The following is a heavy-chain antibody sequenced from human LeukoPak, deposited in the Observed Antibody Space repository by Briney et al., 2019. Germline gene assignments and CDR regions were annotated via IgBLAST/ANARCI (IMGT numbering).Heavy chain of an antibody. CDR1: GFTFSSYA. Sequence: PGGSLRLSCAASGFTFSSYAMSWVRQAPGKGLEWVSAISGSGGSTYYADSVKGRFTISRDNSKNTLYLQMNSLRAEDTAVYYCAKFPRYCSGGSCYPYFYGMDVWGQGTTVTVSS. J-gene: IGHJ6*02. CDR3: AKFPRYCSGGSCYPYFYGMDV. CDR2: ISGSGGST. V-gene: IGHV3-23*01. D-gene: IGHD2-15*01.